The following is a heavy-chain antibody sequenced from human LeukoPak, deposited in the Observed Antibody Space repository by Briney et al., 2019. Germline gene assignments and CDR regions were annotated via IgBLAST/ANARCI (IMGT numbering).Heavy chain of an antibody. CDR1: GFTFSSYA. CDR3: ARPYSSSWENFHY. J-gene: IGHJ4*02. D-gene: IGHD6-13*01. CDR2: ISYDGSNK. Sequence: GGSLRLSCAASGFTFSSYAMHWVRQAPGKGLEWVAVISYDGSNKYYAESVKGRFTISRDNSKNTLDLQMNSLRAEDTALYYCARPYSSSWENFHYWGQGTLVTVSS. V-gene: IGHV3-30-3*01.